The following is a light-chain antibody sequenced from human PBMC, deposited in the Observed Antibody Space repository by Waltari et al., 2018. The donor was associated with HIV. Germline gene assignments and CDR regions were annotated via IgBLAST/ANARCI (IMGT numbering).Light chain of an antibody. Sequence: QSALPQPASVSGSPGQPITLSCPGTSSDVGGSHSVAWYQPHPSKAPKIIIYDVSNRPSGVPYRFSGSKSGNTASLTISGLQAEDETDYYCKSKTSSSTPCVFGTGTKVTVL. CDR2: DVS. CDR3: KSKTSSSTPCV. J-gene: IGLJ1*01. CDR1: SSDVGGSHS. V-gene: IGLV2-14*03.